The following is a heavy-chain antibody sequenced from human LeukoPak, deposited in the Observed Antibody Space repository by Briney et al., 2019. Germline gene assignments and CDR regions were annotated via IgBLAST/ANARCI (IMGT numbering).Heavy chain of an antibody. Sequence: SVKVSCKASGGTFSSYAISWVRQAPGQGLEWLGGISPIFGTANYAQKFQGRVTITTDESTSTAYMELSSLRSEYTAVYYCARVPGGYYYMDVWGKGTTVTVSS. CDR3: ARVPGGYYYMDV. CDR2: ISPIFGTA. J-gene: IGHJ6*03. V-gene: IGHV1-69*05. D-gene: IGHD1-26*01. CDR1: GGTFSSYA.